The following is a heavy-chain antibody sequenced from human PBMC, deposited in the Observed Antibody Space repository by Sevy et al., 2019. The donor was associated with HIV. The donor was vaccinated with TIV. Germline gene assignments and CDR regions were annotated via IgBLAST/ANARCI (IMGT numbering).Heavy chain of an antibody. V-gene: IGHV3-49*04. Sequence: GGSLRLSCTASGFTFGDYCMSWVRQAPGKGLEWVAFLKSDVYGGTVDHAASVRGGLVSSRDDSKTIAYLQMNDLKTVDTGVYYCTRWKAAQSIFDYWGQGALLTVSS. D-gene: IGHD6-13*01. CDR1: GFTFGDYC. CDR2: LKSDVYGGTV. J-gene: IGHJ4*02. CDR3: TRWKAAQSIFDY.